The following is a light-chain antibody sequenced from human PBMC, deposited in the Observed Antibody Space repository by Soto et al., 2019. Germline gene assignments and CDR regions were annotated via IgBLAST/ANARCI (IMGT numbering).Light chain of an antibody. CDR2: AAS. J-gene: IGKJ3*01. V-gene: IGKV3-20*01. CDR1: QAVSNNY. CDR3: QQYASSPFT. Sequence: EIVLTQSPGTLSLSPGERATLSCRASQAVSNNYLAWYHQKPGQAPRLLIYAASSRAAGIADRFSGSGSGTDFTLTISGVEPEDFSVYYCQQYASSPFTFGPGTKVDIK.